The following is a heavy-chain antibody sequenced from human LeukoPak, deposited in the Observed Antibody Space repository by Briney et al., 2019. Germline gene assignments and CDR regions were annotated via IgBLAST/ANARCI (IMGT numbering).Heavy chain of an antibody. CDR2: ISSSGSTI. V-gene: IGHV3-48*03. J-gene: IGHJ4*02. Sequence: GGSLRLSCAASGFTFSSYEMNWVRQAPGKGLEWVSYISSSGSTIYYADSVKGRFTISRDNAKNSLYLQMNSLRAEDTAVYYCARAPSELPRVAGIYFDYWGQGTLVTVSS. D-gene: IGHD6-19*01. CDR3: ARAPSELPRVAGIYFDY. CDR1: GFTFSSYE.